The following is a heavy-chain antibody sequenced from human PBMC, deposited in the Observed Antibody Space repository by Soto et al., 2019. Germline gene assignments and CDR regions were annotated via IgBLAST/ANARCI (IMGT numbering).Heavy chain of an antibody. D-gene: IGHD3-22*01. V-gene: IGHV4-59*08. CDR2: IYYSGST. J-gene: IGHJ4*02. CDR1: GGSISSSY. Sequence: PSDTLSITCTVSGGSISSSYWSCIRQPPGKGLEWIGYIYYSGSTNYNPSLKSRVTISVDTSKNQFSLKLSAVTAAGTAVYYCASHAYYYDTSGHFDYWGQGTLVIVSS. CDR3: ASHAYYYDTSGHFDY.